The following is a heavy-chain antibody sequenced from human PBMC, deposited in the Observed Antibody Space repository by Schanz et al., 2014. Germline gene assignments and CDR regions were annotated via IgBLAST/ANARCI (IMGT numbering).Heavy chain of an antibody. CDR2: INTADTT. Sequence: EVRLVESGGGLVEPGGSLRLSCAASGFTLSSYALSWVRQSPGKGLEWVSAINTADTTYYADSVKGRFTISRDNSKNTLYLQMNSLRAEDTAIYYCAKYRYSVFDFDYWGQGTLVTVSS. CDR1: GFTLSSYA. CDR3: AKYRYSVFDFDY. J-gene: IGHJ4*02. D-gene: IGHD3-16*02. V-gene: IGHV3-23*04.